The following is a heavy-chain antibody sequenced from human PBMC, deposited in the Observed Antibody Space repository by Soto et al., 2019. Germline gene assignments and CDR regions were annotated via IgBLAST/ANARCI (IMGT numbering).Heavy chain of an antibody. D-gene: IGHD3-10*01. Sequence: SETLSLTCTVSGGSISSYYWSWIRQPPGKGLEWIGYIYYSGSTNYNPSLKSRVTISVDTSKNQFSLKLSSVTAADTAVYYCARQVRRSGFGELFYYYYYYMDVWGKGTTVTVSS. CDR1: GGSISSYY. V-gene: IGHV4-59*08. CDR2: IYYSGST. CDR3: ARQVRRSGFGELFYYYYYYMDV. J-gene: IGHJ6*03.